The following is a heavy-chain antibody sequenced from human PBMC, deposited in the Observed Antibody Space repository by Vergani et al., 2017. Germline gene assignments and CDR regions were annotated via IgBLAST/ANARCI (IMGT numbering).Heavy chain of an antibody. J-gene: IGHJ4*02. V-gene: IGHV3-33*01. CDR2: IWYDGSNK. Sequence: QVQLVESGGGVVQPRRSLRLSCAASGFTFSSYGMHWVRQAPGKGLEWVAVIWYDGSNKYYADSVMGQFTISRDNSKNTLYLQMNSLSAEDTAVNYCARDRGNWREPLDYWGQGTLVTVSS. CDR3: ARDRGNWREPLDY. D-gene: IGHD1-1*01. CDR1: GFTFSSYG.